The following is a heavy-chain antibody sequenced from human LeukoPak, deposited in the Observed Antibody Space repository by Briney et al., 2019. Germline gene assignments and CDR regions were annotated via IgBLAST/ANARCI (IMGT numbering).Heavy chain of an antibody. Sequence: GESLRISCKGSGYTISSYWIGWVRQMPGKVLEWMGIIYPGDSDTRYSPSLQGQVTISDDTSIGTAYLQWSSLKASDTAIYYCARQNDFRLDYWGQGTLVTVSS. J-gene: IGHJ4*02. V-gene: IGHV5-51*01. CDR2: IYPGDSDT. CDR3: ARQNDFRLDY. D-gene: IGHD3-3*01. CDR1: GYTISSYW.